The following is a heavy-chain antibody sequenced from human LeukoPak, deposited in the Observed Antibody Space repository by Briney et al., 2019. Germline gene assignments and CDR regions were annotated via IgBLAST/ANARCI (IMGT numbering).Heavy chain of an antibody. CDR1: GFTFSDYY. J-gene: IGHJ5*02. V-gene: IGHV3-11*01. D-gene: IGHD2-2*02. CDR2: ISSSGSTI. CDR3: ARSVPAAIQDGWFDP. Sequence: GGSLRLSCAASGFTFSDYYMSWIRQAPGKGLEWVSYISSSGSTIYYADSVKGRFTISRDNAKNSLYLQMNSLRAEDTAVYYCARSVPAAIQDGWFDPWVQGTLVTVSS.